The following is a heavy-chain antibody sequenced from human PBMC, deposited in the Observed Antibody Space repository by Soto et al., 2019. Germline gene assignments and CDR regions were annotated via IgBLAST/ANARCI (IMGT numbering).Heavy chain of an antibody. CDR1: GGTFSSYA. CDR3: AREGFCSGGSCYSSGYYGMDV. Sequence: ASVKVSCKASGGTFSSYAISWVRQAPGQGLEWMGGIIPIFGTANYAQKFQGGVTITADESTSTAYMELSSLRSEDTAVYYCAREGFCSGGSCYSSGYYGMDVWGQGTTVTVSS. CDR2: IIPIFGTA. V-gene: IGHV1-69*13. J-gene: IGHJ6*02. D-gene: IGHD2-15*01.